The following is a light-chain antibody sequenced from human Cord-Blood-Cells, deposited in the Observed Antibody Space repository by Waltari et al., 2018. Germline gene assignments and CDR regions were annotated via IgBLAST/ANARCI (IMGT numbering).Light chain of an antibody. Sequence: EIVLTQPPGTLSLSPGERATLSCRASQSVSSSDLAWYQQKPGQAPRLLIYGASSRATGIPDRFSGSGSGTDFTLTISRLEPEDFAVYYCQQYGSSPPITFGQGTRLEIK. J-gene: IGKJ5*01. V-gene: IGKV3-20*01. CDR3: QQYGSSPPIT. CDR1: QSVSSSD. CDR2: GAS.